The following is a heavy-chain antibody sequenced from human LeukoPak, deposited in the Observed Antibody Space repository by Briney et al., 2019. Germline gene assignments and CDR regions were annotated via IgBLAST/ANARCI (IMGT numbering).Heavy chain of an antibody. CDR3: ARRGVEGFDP. CDR1: GGTFSSYA. D-gene: IGHD5-12*01. Sequence: SVKVSCKASGGTFSSYAISWVRQAPGQGLEWMGGIIPIFGTANYAQRFQGRVTITTDESTSTAYMELSSLRSEDTAVYYCARRGVEGFDPWGQGTLVTVSS. CDR2: IIPIFGTA. J-gene: IGHJ5*02. V-gene: IGHV1-69*05.